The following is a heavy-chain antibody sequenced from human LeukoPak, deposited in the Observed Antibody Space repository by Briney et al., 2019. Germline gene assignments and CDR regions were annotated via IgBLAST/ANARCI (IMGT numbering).Heavy chain of an antibody. D-gene: IGHD2-15*01. CDR2: ISAYNGIT. CDR1: GYTFTSYG. Sequence: ASVKVSCKASGYTFTSYGINWVRQAPGQGLEWMGWISAYNGITNYAQKLQGRVTMTTDTSTSTTYMELRSLRSDDTAVYYCARDYPPGGSSRTRDYYYGMDVWGQGTTVTVSS. CDR3: ARDYPPGGSSRTRDYYYGMDV. V-gene: IGHV1-18*01. J-gene: IGHJ6*02.